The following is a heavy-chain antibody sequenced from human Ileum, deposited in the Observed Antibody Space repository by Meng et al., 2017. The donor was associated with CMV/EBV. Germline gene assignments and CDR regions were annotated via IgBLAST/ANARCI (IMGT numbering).Heavy chain of an antibody. CDR3: ARRAYSNGFYYFDF. V-gene: IGHV4-59*01. Sequence: SETLSLTCTVSGGSISSYYWSWIRQSPGKGLDWIGYIYYTGTGDYNPSLQSRVTMSIDTSKNQFSLNLHSVTAADTGIYYCARRAYSNGFYYFDFWGQGTLVTVSS. J-gene: IGHJ4*02. CDR1: GGSISSYY. D-gene: IGHD6-19*01. CDR2: IYYTGTG.